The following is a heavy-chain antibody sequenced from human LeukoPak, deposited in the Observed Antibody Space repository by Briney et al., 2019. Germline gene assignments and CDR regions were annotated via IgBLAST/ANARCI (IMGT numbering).Heavy chain of an antibody. CDR1: GGSISTYY. Sequence: SETLSLTCSVSGGSISTYYWSWIRQPPGKGLEWIGYIHYSGNTNYNPSLKSRVTISVDTSKNQFSLKVSSVTAADTAVYYCARGGRFGELEMDYWGQGTLVTVSS. J-gene: IGHJ4*02. D-gene: IGHD3-10*01. V-gene: IGHV4-59*01. CDR3: ARGGRFGELEMDY. CDR2: IHYSGNT.